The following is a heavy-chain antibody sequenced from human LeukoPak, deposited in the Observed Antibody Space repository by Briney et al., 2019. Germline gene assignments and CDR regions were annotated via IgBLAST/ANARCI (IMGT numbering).Heavy chain of an antibody. V-gene: IGHV4-38-2*02. CDR2: IYHSGST. CDR1: GYSISSGYY. CDR3: ARWGIDSSGYSDY. D-gene: IGHD3-22*01. J-gene: IGHJ4*02. Sequence: PSETLSLTCTVSGYSISSGYYWGWIRQPPGKGLEWIGSIYHSGSTNYNPSLKSRVTISVDTSKNQFSLKLSSVTAADTAVYYCARWGIDSSGYSDYWGQGTLVTVSS.